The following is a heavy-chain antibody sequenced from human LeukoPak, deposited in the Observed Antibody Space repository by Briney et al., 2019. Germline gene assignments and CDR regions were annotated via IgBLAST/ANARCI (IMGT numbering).Heavy chain of an antibody. J-gene: IGHJ6*03. D-gene: IGHD6-13*01. CDR3: AKGGSAVGRYYMDV. CDR2: ISWSSGSI. Sequence: PGGSLRLSCAASGFTFDDYAMHWARHAPGKGLEWVSGISWSSGSIGYADSVKGRLTISRDNAKNSLYLQMNSLRAEDSALYYCAKGGSAVGRYYMDVWGKGTTVTVSS. V-gene: IGHV3-9*01. CDR1: GFTFDDYA.